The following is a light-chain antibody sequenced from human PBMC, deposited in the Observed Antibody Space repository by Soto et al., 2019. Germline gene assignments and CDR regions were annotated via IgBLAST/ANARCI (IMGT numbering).Light chain of an antibody. CDR3: QQSHSTTYT. CDR1: QSIDTY. J-gene: IGKJ2*01. CDR2: AAS. Sequence: DIQMTQSPSSLSASFGDRVTLTCRASQSIDTYLNWYQQKPGTAPKLLMYAASTLHSGVPSRFSGSGSGTDFTLTISSLQREEFATYFCQQSHSTTYTFGQGTKLEI. V-gene: IGKV1-39*01.